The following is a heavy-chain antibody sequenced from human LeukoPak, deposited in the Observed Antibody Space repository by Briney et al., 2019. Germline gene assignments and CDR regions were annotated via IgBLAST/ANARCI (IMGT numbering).Heavy chain of an antibody. D-gene: IGHD1-14*01. CDR1: GGSISSGGYY. Sequence: PSETLSLTCTVSGGSISSGGYYWSWIRQHPGKGLEWIGYIYHSGSTYYNPSLKSRVTISVDRSKNQFSLKLSSVTAADTAVYYCARVAISRNDAFDIWGQGTMVTVSS. CDR3: ARVAISRNDAFDI. CDR2: IYHSGST. V-gene: IGHV4-30-2*01. J-gene: IGHJ3*02.